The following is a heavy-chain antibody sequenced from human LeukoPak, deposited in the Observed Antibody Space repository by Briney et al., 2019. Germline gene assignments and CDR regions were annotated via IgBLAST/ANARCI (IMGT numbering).Heavy chain of an antibody. CDR1: GVTVSSNY. CDR3: ARGWFGESPFDY. V-gene: IGHV3-53*01. CDR2: IYSGGST. J-gene: IGHJ4*02. D-gene: IGHD3-10*01. Sequence: GGSLRLSCAASGVTVSSNYMSWVRQAPGKGLEWVSVIYSGGSTYYADSVKGRFTISRDNSKNTLYLQMNSLRAEDTAVYYCARGWFGESPFDYWGQGTLVTVSS.